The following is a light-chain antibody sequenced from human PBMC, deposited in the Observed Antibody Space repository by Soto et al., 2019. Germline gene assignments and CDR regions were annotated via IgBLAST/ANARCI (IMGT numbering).Light chain of an antibody. V-gene: IGLV3-21*04. Sequence: SYELTQPPSVSGAQEKTATITCGGDNIGINAGHWYQQKPGQAPLLVVYYENDRPSGIPERFSGSTSGNTAALTISRVEAGDEADYYCQLLNSSSEQGVFGGGTKLAVL. CDR2: YEN. CDR1: NIGINA. CDR3: QLLNSSSEQGV. J-gene: IGLJ3*02.